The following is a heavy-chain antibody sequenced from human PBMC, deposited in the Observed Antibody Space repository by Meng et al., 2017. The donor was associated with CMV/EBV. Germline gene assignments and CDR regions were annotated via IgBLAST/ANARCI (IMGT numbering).Heavy chain of an antibody. V-gene: IGHV1-18*01. D-gene: IGHD6-19*01. Sequence: ASVKVSCKASGYTFTSYGISWVRQAPGQGLEWMGWISAYNGNTNYAQKPQGRVTMTTDTSTSTAYVELRSLRSDDTAVYYCARVAAGFDPWGQGTLVTVSS. CDR3: ARVAAGFDP. J-gene: IGHJ5*02. CDR1: GYTFTSYG. CDR2: ISAYNGNT.